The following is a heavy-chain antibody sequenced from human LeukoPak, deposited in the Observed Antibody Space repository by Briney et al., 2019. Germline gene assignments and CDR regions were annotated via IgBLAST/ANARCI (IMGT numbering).Heavy chain of an antibody. D-gene: IGHD3-22*01. CDR3: ARVVGWLWPDY. CDR2: IYHSGST. J-gene: IGHJ4*02. CDR1: GGSISSGGYS. V-gene: IGHV4-30-2*01. Sequence: SETLSLTCAVSGGSISSGGYSWSWIRQPPGKGLEWIGYIYHSGSTYYNPSLKSRVTISVDRSKNQFSLKLSSVTAADTAVYYCARVVGWLWPDYWGQGTLVTVST.